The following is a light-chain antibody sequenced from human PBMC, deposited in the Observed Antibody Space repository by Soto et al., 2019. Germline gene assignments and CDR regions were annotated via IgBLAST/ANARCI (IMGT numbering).Light chain of an antibody. J-gene: IGLJ1*01. CDR1: SSDVGGYNY. CDR2: HVS. CDR3: NSYTSSSTYV. V-gene: IGLV2-14*01. Sequence: QSALTQPASVSGSPGQSITISCTGTSSDVGGYNYVSWYQQHPGKAPKLMIYHVSNRPSGVSNRFSGSKSDNTASLTISGLQSEDDADYYCNSYTSSSTYVFGTGTKVTVL.